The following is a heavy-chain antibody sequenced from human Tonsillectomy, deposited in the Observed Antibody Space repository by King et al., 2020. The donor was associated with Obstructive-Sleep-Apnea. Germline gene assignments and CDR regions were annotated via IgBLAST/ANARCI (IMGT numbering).Heavy chain of an antibody. CDR3: ARGSGAAAVNWFDP. J-gene: IGHJ5*02. V-gene: IGHV4-34*01. D-gene: IGHD6-13*01. Sequence: VQLQQWGAGLLKPSETLSLTCAVFGGSFSDYYWSWIRQPPGKGLEWIGEINHSGSTNYNPSLKSRVTISVDTSKNLFSLKVNSVTAADTAVYYCARGSGAAAVNWFDPWGQGTLVTVSS. CDR1: GGSFSDYY. CDR2: INHSGST.